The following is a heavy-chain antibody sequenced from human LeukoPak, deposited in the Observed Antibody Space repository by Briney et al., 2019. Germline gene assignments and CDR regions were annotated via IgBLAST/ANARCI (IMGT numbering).Heavy chain of an antibody. CDR3: ARHGTPLGVGATTYDY. CDR1: GDSISSGTYC. D-gene: IGHD1-26*01. V-gene: IGHV4-39*01. CDR2: IYYSGST. Sequence: SETLSPTCTVSGDSISSGTYCWGWVRQPPGKGLEWIGTIYYSGSTYNPSLKSRVTISVDTSKNQFSLKLSSVTAADTAVYYCARHGTPLGVGATTYDYWAQGTLVTVSS. J-gene: IGHJ4*02.